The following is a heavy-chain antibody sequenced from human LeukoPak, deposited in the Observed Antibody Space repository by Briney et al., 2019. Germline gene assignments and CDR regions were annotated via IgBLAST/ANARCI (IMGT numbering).Heavy chain of an antibody. CDR2: ISYDGSNK. Sequence: PGGSLRLSCAASGFTFSSYAMHWVRQAPGKGLEWVAVISYDGSNKYYADSVKGRFTISRDNSKNTLYLQMNSLRAEDTAVYYCARDPSWDTAVLDYWGQGTLVTVSS. CDR1: GFTFSSYA. CDR3: ARDPSWDTAVLDY. J-gene: IGHJ4*02. V-gene: IGHV3-30-3*01. D-gene: IGHD5-18*01.